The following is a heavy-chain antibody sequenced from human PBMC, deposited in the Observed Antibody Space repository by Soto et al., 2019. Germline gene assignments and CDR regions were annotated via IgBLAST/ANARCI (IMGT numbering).Heavy chain of an antibody. J-gene: IGHJ4*02. CDR2: FSVRGSTI. CDR1: GFTCSDYH. D-gene: IGHD3-9*01. CDR3: ERYSGTGSGYFD. V-gene: IGHV3-11*01. Sequence: GGSLRLSCPASGFTCSDYHMGWIRPAPGKGLECISYFSVRGSTIYYADSVKDRCTISRDNAKNSLVLQMESLRAEDTAVYYCERYSGTGSGYFDWGQGILVTVSA.